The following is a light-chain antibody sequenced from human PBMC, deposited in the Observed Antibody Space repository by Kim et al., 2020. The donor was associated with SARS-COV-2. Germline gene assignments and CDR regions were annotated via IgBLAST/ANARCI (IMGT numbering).Light chain of an antibody. J-gene: IGLJ3*02. V-gene: IGLV1-40*01. CDR3: QSYDSSLSGWV. CDR1: SSNIGSDYD. Sequence: QRVTISCTGSSSNIGSDYDLHWYQYLPGTVPKRLIYSNSTRPSGVPDRFSASKSGTSASLAITGLQAEDEADYYCQSYDSSLSGWVFGGGTQLTVL. CDR2: SNS.